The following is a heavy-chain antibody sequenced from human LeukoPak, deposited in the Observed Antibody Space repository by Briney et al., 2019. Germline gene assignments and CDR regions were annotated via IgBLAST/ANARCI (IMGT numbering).Heavy chain of an antibody. CDR1: GFTFSSYW. D-gene: IGHD5-12*01. Sequence: PGGSLRLSCAASGFTFSSYWMSWVRQAPGKGLEWVANIKQDGSEKHYVDSVKGRFTISRDNAKNSLYLQMNSLRAEDTAVYYCARDYGGYDWRSYYYYYMDVWGKGTTVTVSS. CDR2: IKQDGSEK. J-gene: IGHJ6*03. CDR3: ARDYGGYDWRSYYYYYMDV. V-gene: IGHV3-7*01.